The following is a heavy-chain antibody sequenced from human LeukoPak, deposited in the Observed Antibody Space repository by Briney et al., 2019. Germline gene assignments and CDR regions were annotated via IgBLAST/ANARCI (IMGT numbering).Heavy chain of an antibody. CDR1: GFTVNNKY. J-gene: IGHJ4*02. D-gene: IGHD1-26*01. Sequence: GGSLRLSCAASGFTVNNKYMTWVRQAPGKGLEWVSLIYNDGRTYYADSVKGRCTTSRDNSKNTRYLQMNSLRAEDTAVYYCARDWDSGSLDYWGQGTLVTVSS. CDR3: ARDWDSGSLDY. V-gene: IGHV3-66*02. CDR2: IYNDGRT.